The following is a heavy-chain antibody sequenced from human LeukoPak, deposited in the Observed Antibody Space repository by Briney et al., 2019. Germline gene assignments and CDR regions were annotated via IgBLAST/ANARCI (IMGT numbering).Heavy chain of an antibody. V-gene: IGHV4-59*01. CDR2: IYYSGST. Sequence: SETLSLTCTVSGGSISSYYWSWIRQPPGEGLEWIGYIYYSGSTNYNPSLKSRVTISVDTSKNQFSLKLSSVTAADTAVYYCARGVTVWYFDYWGQGTLVTVSS. CDR3: ARGVTVWYFDY. J-gene: IGHJ4*02. D-gene: IGHD3-16*01. CDR1: GGSISSYY.